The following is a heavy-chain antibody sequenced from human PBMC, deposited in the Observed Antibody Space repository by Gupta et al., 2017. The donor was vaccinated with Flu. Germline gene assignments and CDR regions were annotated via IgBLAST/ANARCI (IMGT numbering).Heavy chain of an antibody. Sequence: QVQLQESVPGLVQPSETLSLICSVSGGSIRDDYWSWIRQPPGKGLEWIGYIYYSGTTRYNSSLKSRVTISMDRSKNQFSLKLRSVTAADTAVYYCARGPDSGFDGVDDGGRGTLVTVSS. CDR2: IYYSGTT. CDR3: ARGPDSGFDGVDD. D-gene: IGHD5-12*01. J-gene: IGHJ4*02. CDR1: GGSIRDDY. V-gene: IGHV4-59*01.